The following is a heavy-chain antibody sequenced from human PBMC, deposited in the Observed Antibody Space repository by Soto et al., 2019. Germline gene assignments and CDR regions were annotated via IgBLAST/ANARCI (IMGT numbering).Heavy chain of an antibody. CDR2: LNSTGGT. CDR1: GGSISTNNYY. V-gene: IGHV4-39*01. D-gene: IGHD3-16*01. J-gene: IGHJ4*02. Sequence: QLQLQESGPGLVKPSETLSLNCTVSGGSISTNNYYWGWIRQPPGKGLEWAGSLNSTGGTYYNPYLKSRVIISVDNSKNQFSLKLNSVTDADAAVYYFATFRGMSKATTERYFDYWGQGIPVIVSS. CDR3: ATFRGMSKATTERYFDY.